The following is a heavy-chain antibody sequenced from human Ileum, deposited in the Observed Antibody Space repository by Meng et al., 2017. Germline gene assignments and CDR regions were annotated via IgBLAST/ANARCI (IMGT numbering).Heavy chain of an antibody. J-gene: IGHJ4*02. D-gene: IGHD2-21*01. Sequence: QQAGAATRLVTPSVTVSTRLLFCGGFIRSGVWWGWVRQPPGKGLQWFGEFHPGSGATYNPSLKARVTISVDTSMQQFSLQLTSVTAADTAVYYCAKNGAYCLESWGQGTLVTVSS. CDR1: GGFIRSGVW. CDR3: AKNGAYCLES. V-gene: IGHV4-4*02. CDR2: FHPGSGA.